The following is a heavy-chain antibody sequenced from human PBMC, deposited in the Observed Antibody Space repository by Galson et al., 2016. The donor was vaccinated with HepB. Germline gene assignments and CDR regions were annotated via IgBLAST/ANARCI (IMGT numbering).Heavy chain of an antibody. D-gene: IGHD1-26*01. CDR3: ARHALLGAKDFHN. Sequence: SETLSLTCTVSGGPITNNYYWAWIRQSPGKGLEWIGSLHHGGTTYYNPSLMSRFTTSVDTSKNQFSLNLNSMTAADTAVYYCARHALLGAKDFHNWGQGTLVTVS. V-gene: IGHV4-39*01. CDR2: LHHGGTT. J-gene: IGHJ4*02. CDR1: GGPITNNYY.